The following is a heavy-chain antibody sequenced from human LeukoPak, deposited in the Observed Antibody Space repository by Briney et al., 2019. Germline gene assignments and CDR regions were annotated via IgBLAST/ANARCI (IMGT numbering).Heavy chain of an antibody. CDR1: GYSISSGYY. D-gene: IGHD3-22*01. Sequence: PSETLSLTCTVSGYSISSGYYWGWIRQPPGKGLGWIGSIYHSGSTYYNPSLKSRVTISVDTSKNQFSLKLSSVTAADTAVYYCARIFSGYILDYWGQGTLVTVSS. J-gene: IGHJ4*02. V-gene: IGHV4-38-2*02. CDR3: ARIFSGYILDY. CDR2: IYHSGST.